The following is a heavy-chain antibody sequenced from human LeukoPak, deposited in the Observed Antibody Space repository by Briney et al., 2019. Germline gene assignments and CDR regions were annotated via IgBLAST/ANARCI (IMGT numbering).Heavy chain of an antibody. V-gene: IGHV3-21*01. CDR3: AREGSYYYDSSGYYLGYFDY. CDR2: ISSSSYI. CDR1: GFTFSSYS. J-gene: IGHJ4*02. D-gene: IGHD3-22*01. Sequence: GGSLRLSCAASGFTFSSYSMNWVRQAPGKGLEWVSSISSSSYIYYADSVKGRFTISRDNAKNSLYLQMNSLRAEDTAVYYCAREGSYYYDSSGYYLGYFDYWGQGTLVTVSS.